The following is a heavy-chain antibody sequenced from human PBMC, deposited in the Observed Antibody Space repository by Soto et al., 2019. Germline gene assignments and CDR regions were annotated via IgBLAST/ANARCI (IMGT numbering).Heavy chain of an antibody. J-gene: IGHJ5*02. CDR2: INGSGGST. CDR1: GFTFSTYA. CDR3: AKCGRRILDYCDQNH. V-gene: IGHV3-23*01. D-gene: IGHD4-17*01. Sequence: EVQLLESGGGLVQPWGSLSLSCATSGFTFSTYAMSWVRQAPGKALEWVSDINGSGGSTYYAGYVKGRFTIAIDNSKSTLYMRMNSPRAEDTAVQYCAKCGRRILDYCDQNHWGHGALVVVSS.